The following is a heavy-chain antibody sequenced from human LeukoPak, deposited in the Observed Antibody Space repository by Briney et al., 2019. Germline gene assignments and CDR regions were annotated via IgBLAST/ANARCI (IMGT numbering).Heavy chain of an antibody. CDR2: IRQDGSEK. D-gene: IGHD6-13*01. CDR3: ARHPFGSNFKGYYFDY. CDR1: GLTFSSYW. J-gene: IGHJ4*02. Sequence: GSLRLSCAASGLTFSSYWMSWVRQAPGKGLEWVANIRQDGSEKNYVDFVKGRFTISRDNAKNSLYLQMSSLRAEDTAVYYYARHPFGSNFKGYYFDYWGQGILVTVSS. V-gene: IGHV3-7*01.